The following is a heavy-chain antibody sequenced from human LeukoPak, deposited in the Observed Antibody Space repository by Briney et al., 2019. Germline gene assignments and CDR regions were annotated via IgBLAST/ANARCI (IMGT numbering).Heavy chain of an antibody. CDR2: ISYDGSNK. CDR3: AKDQFGGYKPTLDY. D-gene: IGHD3-16*01. V-gene: IGHV3-30*18. Sequence: GGSLRLSCAASGFTFSSYGMHWVRQAPGKGLEWVAVISYDGSNKYYADSVKGRFTISRDNSKNTLYLQMNSLRAEDTAVYYCAKDQFGGYKPTLDYWGQGTLVTVSS. CDR1: GFTFSSYG. J-gene: IGHJ4*02.